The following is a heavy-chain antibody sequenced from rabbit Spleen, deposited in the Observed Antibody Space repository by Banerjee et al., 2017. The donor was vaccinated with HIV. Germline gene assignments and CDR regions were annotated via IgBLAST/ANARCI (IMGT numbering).Heavy chain of an antibody. V-gene: IGHV1S40*01. CDR2: IAGSSSGFT. CDR1: GFSFSNSDY. J-gene: IGHJ6*01. Sequence: QSLEESGGGLVQPGGSLTLTCTTSGFSFSNSDYMCWVRQAPGKGLEWISCIAGSSSGFTYSATWAKGRFTCSKTSSTTVTLQMTSLTVADTATYFCARSTYGYDDYGDLYYAAMDLWGQGTLVPVS. D-gene: IGHD2-1*01. CDR3: ARSTYGYDDYGDLYYAAMDL.